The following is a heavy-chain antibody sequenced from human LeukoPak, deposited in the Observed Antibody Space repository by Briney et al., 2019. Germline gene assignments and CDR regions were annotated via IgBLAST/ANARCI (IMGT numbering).Heavy chain of an antibody. CDR1: GGSISSSSYY. D-gene: IGHD3-3*01. V-gene: IGHV4-39*07. Sequence: SETLSLTCTVSGGSISSSSYYWGWIRQPPGKGLEWIGSIYYSGSTYYNPSLKSRVTISVDTSKNQFSLKLSSVTAADTAVYYCARGRAYYDFWSGYSDTNYFDYWGQGTLVTVSS. CDR3: ARGRAYYDFWSGYSDTNYFDY. CDR2: IYYSGST. J-gene: IGHJ4*02.